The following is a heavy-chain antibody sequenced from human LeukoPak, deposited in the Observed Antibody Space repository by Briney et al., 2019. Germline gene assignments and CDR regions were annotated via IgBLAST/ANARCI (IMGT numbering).Heavy chain of an antibody. D-gene: IGHD2-2*01. J-gene: IGHJ4*02. CDR3: AKAHGYCSSTSCYSSDY. V-gene: IGHV3-23*01. CDR1: GFTFSSYA. CDR2: ISGSGGST. Sequence: PGGSLRLSCAASGFTFSSYAMSWVRQAPGKGLEWISAISGSGGSTYYADSVKGRFTISRDNSKNTLYLQMNSLRAEDTAVYYCAKAHGYCSSTSCYSSDYWGQGTLVTVSS.